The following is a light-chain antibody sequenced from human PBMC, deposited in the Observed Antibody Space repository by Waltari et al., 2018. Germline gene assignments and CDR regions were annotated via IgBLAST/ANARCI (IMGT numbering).Light chain of an antibody. V-gene: IGKV1-9*01. CDR3: QHLNSYPIT. CDR2: AAS. Sequence: DIQLTQSPSFLSASVGDRVTITCRASQYISSYLAWYQQKPGKAPKLLIYAASTLQSGVPSRFSGSGSGTEVTLTISSLQPEDFATYYCQHLNSYPITFGQGTRLEIK. J-gene: IGKJ5*01. CDR1: QYISSY.